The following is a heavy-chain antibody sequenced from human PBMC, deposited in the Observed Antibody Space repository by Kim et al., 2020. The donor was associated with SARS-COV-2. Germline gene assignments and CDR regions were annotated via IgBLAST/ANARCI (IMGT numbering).Heavy chain of an antibody. Sequence: SETLSLTCTVSGGSISSSSYYWGWIRQPPGKGLEWIGSIYYSGSTYYNPSLKSRVTISVDTSKNQFSLKLSSVTAADTAVYYCARRPHRYCSSTSCHYY. D-gene: IGHD2-2*01. CDR3: ARRPHRYCSSTSCHYY. CDR1: GGSISSSSYY. CDR2: IYYSGST. J-gene: IGHJ6*01. V-gene: IGHV4-39*01.